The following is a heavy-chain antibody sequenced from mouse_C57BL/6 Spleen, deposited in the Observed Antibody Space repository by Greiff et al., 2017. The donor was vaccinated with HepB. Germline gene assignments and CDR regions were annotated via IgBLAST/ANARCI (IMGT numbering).Heavy chain of an antibody. Sequence: VKLQESGPGLVQPSQSLSITCTVSGFSLTSYGVHWVRQSPGKGLEWLGVIWSGGSTDYNAAFISRLSISKDNSKSQVFFKMNSLQADDTAIYYCARNWGYGSSYVYFDVWGTGTTVTVSS. CDR2: IWSGGST. V-gene: IGHV2-2*01. J-gene: IGHJ1*03. CDR1: GFSLTSYG. D-gene: IGHD1-1*01. CDR3: ARNWGYGSSYVYFDV.